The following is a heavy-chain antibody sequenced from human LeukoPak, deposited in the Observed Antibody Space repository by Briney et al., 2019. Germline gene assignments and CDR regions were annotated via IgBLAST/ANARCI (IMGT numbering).Heavy chain of an antibody. CDR2: ISSSSSTI. V-gene: IGHV3-48*01. D-gene: IGHD4-17*01. CDR1: GFTFSSYS. J-gene: IGHJ4*02. Sequence: GGSLRLSCAASGFTFSSYSMNWVRQAPGKGLEWVSYISSSSSTIYYAYSVKGRFTISRDNAKNSLYLQMNSLRAEDTAVYYCARDYGDYVVDYWGQGTLVTVSS. CDR3: ARDYGDYVVDY.